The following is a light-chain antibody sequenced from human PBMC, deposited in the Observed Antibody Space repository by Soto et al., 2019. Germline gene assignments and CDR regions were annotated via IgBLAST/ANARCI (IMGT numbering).Light chain of an antibody. J-gene: IGLJ1*01. Sequence: QSALTQPASVSGSPGQSSTISCTGTSSDVGAYNYVCWYQQHPGKAPKLMIYDVTNRPSGVSSRFSDSKSRNTASLTISGLQAEDEADYYCNSYTGSSSPXVFGTGTKVTVL. V-gene: IGLV2-14*03. CDR1: SSDVGAYNY. CDR2: DVT. CDR3: NSYTGSSSPXV.